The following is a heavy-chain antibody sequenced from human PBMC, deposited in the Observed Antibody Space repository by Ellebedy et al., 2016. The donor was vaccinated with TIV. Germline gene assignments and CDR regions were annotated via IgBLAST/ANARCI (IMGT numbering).Heavy chain of an antibody. CDR1: GFPFSSYS. V-gene: IGHV3-23*01. D-gene: IGHD3-22*01. Sequence: GESLKISXAASGFPFSSYSLTWVRQAPGKGLELVSTNTGSGDNTYHADSVKGRFTISRDNSRNTLYLQMNSLRVEDTAVYYCAKDGAMVVVRQGSFDYWGQGTLVTVSS. J-gene: IGHJ4*02. CDR2: NTGSGDNT. CDR3: AKDGAMVVVRQGSFDY.